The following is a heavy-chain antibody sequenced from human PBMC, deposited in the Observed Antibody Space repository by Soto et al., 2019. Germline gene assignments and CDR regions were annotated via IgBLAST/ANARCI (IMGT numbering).Heavy chain of an antibody. Sequence: PGGSLRLSCAASGFTFSNYEMIWVRQAPGKGLEWVSYISSSGITIYYADSLKGRFTISRDNAKNSLYLRMNNLRAEDTAVYYCATYPWGSSIDYWGQGTLVTVSS. V-gene: IGHV3-48*03. J-gene: IGHJ4*02. CDR1: GFTFSNYE. D-gene: IGHD3-16*01. CDR2: ISSSGITI. CDR3: ATYPWGSSIDY.